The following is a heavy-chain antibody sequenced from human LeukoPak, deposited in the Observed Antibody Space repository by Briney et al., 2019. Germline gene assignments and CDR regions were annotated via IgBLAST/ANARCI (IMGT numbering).Heavy chain of an antibody. J-gene: IGHJ6*02. V-gene: IGHV4-4*07. CDR2: IYTSWST. CDR3: AGATVTTRIYYYYGMDV. CDR1: GGSISSYY. D-gene: IGHD4-4*01. Sequence: PSETLSLTCTVSGGSISSYYWSWIRQPAGKGLEWIGRIYTSWSTNYNPSLKSRVTMSVDTSKNQFSLKLSSVTAADTAVYYCAGATVTTRIYYYYGMDVWGQGTTVTVSS.